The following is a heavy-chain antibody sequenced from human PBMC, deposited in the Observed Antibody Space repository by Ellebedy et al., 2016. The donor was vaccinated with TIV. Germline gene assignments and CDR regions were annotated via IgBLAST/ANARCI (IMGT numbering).Heavy chain of an antibody. D-gene: IGHD3-3*01. Sequence: GGSLRLSXAASGFTFSSYSMNWVRQAPGKGLEWVSYISSSSSTIYYADSVKGRFTISRDASKNTLYLQMNSLRAEDTAVYYCARSVGQRFGAAGFWYSDVWGKGTTVAVSS. CDR3: ARSVGQRFGAAGFWYSDV. V-gene: IGHV3-48*01. CDR1: GFTFSSYS. CDR2: ISSSSSTI. J-gene: IGHJ6*03.